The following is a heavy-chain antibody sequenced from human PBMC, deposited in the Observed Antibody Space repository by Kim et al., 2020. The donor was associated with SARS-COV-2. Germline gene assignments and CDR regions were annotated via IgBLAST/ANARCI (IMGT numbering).Heavy chain of an antibody. J-gene: IGHJ4*02. V-gene: IGHV3-53*01. CDR3: ARETEYYYDSSGFDY. Sequence: GGSLRLSCAASGFTVSSNYMSWVRQAPGKGLEWVSVIYSGGSTNYADSVKGRFTISRDNSKNTLYLQMNSLRAEDTAVYYCARETEYYYDSSGFDYWGQGTLVTVSS. CDR1: GFTVSSNY. D-gene: IGHD3-22*01. CDR2: IYSGGST.